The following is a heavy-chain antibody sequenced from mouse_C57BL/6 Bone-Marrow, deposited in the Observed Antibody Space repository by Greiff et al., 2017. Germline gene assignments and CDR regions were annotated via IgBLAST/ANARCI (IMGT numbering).Heavy chain of an antibody. CDR3: ARREKDGNCDWYFDV. CDR2: IDPSDSYT. D-gene: IGHD2-1*01. CDR1: GYTFTSYW. Sequence: QVQLQQPGAELVMPGASVKLSCKASGYTFTSYWMHWVKQRPGQGLEWIGEIDPSDSYTNYNQKFKGKSTLTVDKSSSTVYMQLSSLTSEDSAVXYCARREKDGNCDWYFDVWGTGTTVTVSS. J-gene: IGHJ1*03. V-gene: IGHV1-69*01.